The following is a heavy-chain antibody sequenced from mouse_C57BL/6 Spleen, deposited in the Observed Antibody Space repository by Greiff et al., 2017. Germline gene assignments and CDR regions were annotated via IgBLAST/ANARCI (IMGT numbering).Heavy chain of an antibody. CDR1: GYTFTSYG. D-gene: IGHD1-3*01. V-gene: IGHV1-81*01. CDR3: ARGGSGNYAMGY. Sequence: VQLQQSGAELARPGASVKLSCKASGYTFTSYGISWVKQRTGQGLEWIGEIYPRSGNTYYNEKFQGEATLTADKSSSTAYMELRSLTSEDSAVYFCARGGSGNYAMGYWGQGTSVTVSS. CDR2: IYPRSGNT. J-gene: IGHJ4*01.